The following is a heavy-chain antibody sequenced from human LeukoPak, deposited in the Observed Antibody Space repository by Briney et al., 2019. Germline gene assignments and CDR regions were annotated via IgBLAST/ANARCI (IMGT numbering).Heavy chain of an antibody. CDR2: INPIGGST. CDR1: GYTFTSYY. V-gene: IGHV1-46*01. D-gene: IGHD6-19*01. Sequence: ASVKVSCKASGYTFTSYYMHWVRQALGQGLEWIGIINPIGGSTSYAQKFQGRVTRTRDTSTSTVYMELSSLRSEDTAVYYCARDLGGYSSGWDSWGQGTPVTVSS. CDR3: ARDLGGYSSGWDS. J-gene: IGHJ4*02.